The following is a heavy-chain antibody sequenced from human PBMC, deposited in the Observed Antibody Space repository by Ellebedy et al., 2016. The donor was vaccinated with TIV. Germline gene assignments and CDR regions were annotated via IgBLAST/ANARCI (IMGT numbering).Heavy chain of an antibody. Sequence: GESLKISXAGSGFTFAAYAMNWVRQAPGKGLEWVSGISANGGLTYYADSVKGRFIISRDNSKSFLFLQMNSLRVDDTALYYCAIILGDTRDFWGQGTLVTVSS. J-gene: IGHJ4*02. D-gene: IGHD2/OR15-2a*01. V-gene: IGHV3-23*01. CDR3: AIILGDTRDF. CDR1: GFTFAAYA. CDR2: ISANGGLT.